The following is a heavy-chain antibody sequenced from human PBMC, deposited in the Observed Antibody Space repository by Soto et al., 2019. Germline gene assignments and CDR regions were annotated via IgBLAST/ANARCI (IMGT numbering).Heavy chain of an antibody. D-gene: IGHD4-17*01. Sequence: SETLSLTCTVSGGSISSYYWSWIRQPPGKGPEWIGEINHSGSTNYNPSLKSRVTISVDTSKNQFSLKLSSVTAADTAVYYCASYSYGDGEDYYYYYGMDVWGQGTTVTVSS. CDR2: INHSGST. V-gene: IGHV4-34*01. CDR1: GGSISSYY. J-gene: IGHJ6*02. CDR3: ASYSYGDGEDYYYYYGMDV.